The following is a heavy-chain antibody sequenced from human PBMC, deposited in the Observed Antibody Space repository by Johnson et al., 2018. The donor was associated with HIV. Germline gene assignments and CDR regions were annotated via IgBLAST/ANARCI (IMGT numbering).Heavy chain of an antibody. CDR1: AFTFSNYG. V-gene: IGHV3-30*18. D-gene: IGHD1-26*01. J-gene: IGHJ3*02. CDR2: ISYDGNNK. CDR3: AKGRLVGATTYDAFDI. Sequence: QVQPVESGGGVVQPGRSLRLSCTASAFTFSNYGMHWVRQAPGKGLEWVALISYDGNNKYYADSVKGRFNISRDNSKNTLYLQMNSLRAEDTAVYYCAKGRLVGATTYDAFDIWGQGTMVTGSS.